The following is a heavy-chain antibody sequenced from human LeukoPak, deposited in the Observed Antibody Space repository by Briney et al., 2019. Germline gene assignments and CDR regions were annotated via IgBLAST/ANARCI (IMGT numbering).Heavy chain of an antibody. Sequence: SETLSLTYTVSGGSISSYYWSWIRQPPGKGLEWIGYIYYSGSTNYNPSLKSRVTISVDTSKNQFSLKLSSVTAADTAVYYCARHRLELRDSGSLFDYWGQGTLVTVSS. V-gene: IGHV4-59*08. CDR2: IYYSGST. CDR3: ARHRLELRDSGSLFDY. CDR1: GGSISSYY. J-gene: IGHJ4*02. D-gene: IGHD1-7*01.